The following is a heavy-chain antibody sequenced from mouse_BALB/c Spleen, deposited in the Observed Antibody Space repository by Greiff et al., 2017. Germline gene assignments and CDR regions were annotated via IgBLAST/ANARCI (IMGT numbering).Heavy chain of an antibody. CDR3: ARQDYDYDGKVWFAY. CDR2: INPDSSTI. CDR1: GFAFSRYW. J-gene: IGHJ3*01. Sequence: EVKLVESGGGLVQPGGSLKLSCAASGFAFSRYWMRWVRQAPGKGLEWIGEINPDSSTINYTPSLKDKFIISRDNAKNTLYLQMSKVRSEDTALYDWARQDYDYDGKVWFAYWGQGTLVTVSA. V-gene: IGHV4-1*02. D-gene: IGHD2-4*01.